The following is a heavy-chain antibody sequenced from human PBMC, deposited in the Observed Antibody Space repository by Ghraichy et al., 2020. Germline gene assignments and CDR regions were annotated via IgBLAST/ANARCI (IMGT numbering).Heavy chain of an antibody. J-gene: IGHJ6*02. Sequence: GGSLRLSCAASGFTFSSYWMSWVRQAPGKGLEWVANIKQDGSEKYYVDSVKGRFTISRDNAKNSLYLQMNSLRAEDTAVYYCAGATYYYDSSGYYRGGYYYYGMDVGGQGGTVTVSS. CDR1: GFTFSSYW. V-gene: IGHV3-7*03. CDR2: IKQDGSEK. D-gene: IGHD3-22*01. CDR3: AGATYYYDSSGYYRGGYYYYGMDV.